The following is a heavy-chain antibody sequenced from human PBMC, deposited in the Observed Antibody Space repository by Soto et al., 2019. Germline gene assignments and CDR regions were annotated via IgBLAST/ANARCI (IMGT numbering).Heavy chain of an antibody. CDR3: TRLISAAQDY. J-gene: IGHJ4*02. V-gene: IGHV3-73*01. Sequence: EVLLVESGGGVVQPGGSLKLSCVASGFVFKDSSIHWVRQASGKGLEWVGRIRDRAYNYATAYTASVKGGFTISRDDSNNTAYMQMNSLRTEDTAIYYCTRLISAAQDYWGQGTLVTVSS. CDR1: GFVFKDSS. CDR2: IRDRAYNYAT. D-gene: IGHD3-10*01.